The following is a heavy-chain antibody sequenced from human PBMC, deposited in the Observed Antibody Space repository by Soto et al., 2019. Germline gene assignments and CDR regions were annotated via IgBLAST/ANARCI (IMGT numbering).Heavy chain of an antibody. CDR3: ARGDCSSTSCYHWDY. CDR1: GFTFSSYG. J-gene: IGHJ4*02. CDR2: IWYDGSNK. Sequence: QVQLVESGGGVVQPGRSLRLSCAASGFTFSSYGMHWVRQAPGKGLEWVAVIWYDGSNKYYADSVKGRFTISRDNSKNTLYLRMNSLRAEDTAVYYCARGDCSSTSCYHWDYWGQGTLVTVSS. D-gene: IGHD2-2*01. V-gene: IGHV3-33*01.